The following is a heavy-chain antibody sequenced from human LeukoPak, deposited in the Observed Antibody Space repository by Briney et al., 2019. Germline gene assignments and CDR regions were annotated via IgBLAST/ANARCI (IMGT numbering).Heavy chain of an antibody. Sequence: GGSLRLSCADPGFTFSNYAMSWVRQAPGKGLEWVSGISAYGGSTYYADTVKGRFTISRDNSKNILYLQMNSLRAEDTAVYYCAKWIQLSYFDYWGQGTLVTVSS. V-gene: IGHV3-23*01. CDR1: GFTFSNYA. D-gene: IGHD5-18*01. J-gene: IGHJ4*02. CDR2: ISAYGGST. CDR3: AKWIQLSYFDY.